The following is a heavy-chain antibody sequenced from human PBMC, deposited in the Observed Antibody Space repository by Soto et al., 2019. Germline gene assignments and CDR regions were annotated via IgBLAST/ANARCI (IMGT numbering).Heavy chain of an antibody. D-gene: IGHD6-19*01. CDR3: ARDSPLSSYSSGWWLPYYYYGMDV. J-gene: IGHJ6*02. CDR2: IWYDGSNK. Sequence: QAQLVESGGGVVQPGRSLRLSCAASGFTFSSYGMHWVRQAPGKGLEWVAVIWYDGSNKYYADSVKGRFTISRDNSKNTLYLQMNSLRAEDTAVYYCARDSPLSSYSSGWWLPYYYYGMDVWGQGTTVTVSS. CDR1: GFTFSSYG. V-gene: IGHV3-33*01.